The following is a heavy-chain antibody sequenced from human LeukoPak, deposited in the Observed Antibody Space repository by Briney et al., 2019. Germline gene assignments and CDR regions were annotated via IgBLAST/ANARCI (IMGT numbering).Heavy chain of an antibody. CDR2: ITSDGSDT. J-gene: IGHJ5*02. Sequence: GGSLRLSCAASGFTFDDYGMSWVRQAPGKGLVWVSRITSDGSDTIYADSVKGRFTISRDNAKNTLYLQMNSLRAEDTALYYCSRDRRTWFDPWGQGTLVTVSS. V-gene: IGHV3-74*01. CDR1: GFTFDDYG. CDR3: SRDRRTWFDP.